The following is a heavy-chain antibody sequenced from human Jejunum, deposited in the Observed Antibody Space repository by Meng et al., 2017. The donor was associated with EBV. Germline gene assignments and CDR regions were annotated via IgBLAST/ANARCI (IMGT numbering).Heavy chain of an antibody. CDR1: GFTFNIHS. Sequence: EVQLVESGGGLVMPGESLRRSCVASGFTFNIHSMTWVRQAPGKGPEWVSSIGTGRAYYADSVKGRFTTSRDFSKNSLHLQMSSLRDDDTAIYYCARDGCSSPGCYQDLWGEGTLVNVSS. CDR3: ARDGCSSPGCYQDL. V-gene: IGHV3-21*01. CDR2: IGTGRA. D-gene: IGHD2-2*01. J-gene: IGHJ4*02.